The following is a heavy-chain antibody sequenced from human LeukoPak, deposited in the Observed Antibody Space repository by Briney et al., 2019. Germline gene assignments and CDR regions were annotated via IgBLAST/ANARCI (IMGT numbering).Heavy chain of an antibody. CDR2: LSSSGSTR. CDR1: GFPFSNYA. D-gene: IGHD5-18*01. V-gene: IGHV3-48*01. CDR3: ARAITNYGYIFDY. Sequence: GGSLRLSCAASGFPFSNYAISWVRQASGKGLEWVTYLSSSGSTRYYADSVKGRFTISRDNARNSLYLKMNSLRAEDTAVYYCARAITNYGYIFDYWGQGTLVTVSS. J-gene: IGHJ4*02.